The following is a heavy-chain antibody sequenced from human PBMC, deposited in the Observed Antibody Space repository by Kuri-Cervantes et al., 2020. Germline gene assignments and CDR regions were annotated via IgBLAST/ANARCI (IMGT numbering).Heavy chain of an antibody. CDR3: ARAPGGYYYGMDV. CDR2: IKQDGSEK. Sequence: GESLKISCAASGFTFSSYSMNWVRQAPGKGLEWVANIKQDGSEKYYVDSVKGRFTISRDNSKNSLYLQMNSLRAEDTAVYYCARAPGGYYYGMDVWGQGTTVTVSS. V-gene: IGHV3-7*01. D-gene: IGHD3-10*01. J-gene: IGHJ6*02. CDR1: GFTFSSYS.